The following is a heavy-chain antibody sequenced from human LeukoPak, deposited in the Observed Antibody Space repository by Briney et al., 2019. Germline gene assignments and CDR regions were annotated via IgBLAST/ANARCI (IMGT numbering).Heavy chain of an antibody. CDR3: ARVRGSYYYDSSGYYSYYYYYMDV. J-gene: IGHJ6*03. CDR2: IYHSGST. D-gene: IGHD3-22*01. Sequence: PSGTLSLTCAVSGGSISSSNWWSWVRQPPGKGLEWIGEIYHSGSTNYNPSLKSRVTISVDKSKNQFSLKLSSVTAADTAVYYRARVRGSYYYDSSGYYSYYYYYMDVWGKGTTVTISS. CDR1: GGSISSSNW. V-gene: IGHV4-4*02.